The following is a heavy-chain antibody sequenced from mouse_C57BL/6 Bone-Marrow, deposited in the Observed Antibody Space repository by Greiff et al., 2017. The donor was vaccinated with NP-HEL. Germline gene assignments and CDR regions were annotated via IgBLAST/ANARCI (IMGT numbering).Heavy chain of an antibody. CDR2: IDPETGGT. CDR1: GYIFTDYE. Sequence: QVQLQQSGAELVRPGASVTLSCKASGYIFTDYEMHWVKQTPVHGLEWIGAIDPETGGTAYNQKFKGKAILTADKSSSTAYMELRSLTSEDSAVYYCTRYNWDGFAYWGQGTLVTVSA. J-gene: IGHJ3*01. V-gene: IGHV1-15*01. D-gene: IGHD4-1*01. CDR3: TRYNWDGFAY.